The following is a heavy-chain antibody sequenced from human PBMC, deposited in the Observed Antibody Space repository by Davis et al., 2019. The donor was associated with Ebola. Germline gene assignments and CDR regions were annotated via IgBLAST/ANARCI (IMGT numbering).Heavy chain of an antibody. D-gene: IGHD4-11*01. CDR1: GYTFTSYA. CDR2: INAGNGNT. Sequence: ASVKVSCKASGYTFTSYAMHWVRQAPGQRLEWMGWINAGNGNTKYSQKFQGRVTMTRNTSISTAYMELSSLRSEDTAVYYCARGGTVTSQYYYYGMDVWGKGTTVTVSS. V-gene: IGHV1-3*01. J-gene: IGHJ6*04. CDR3: ARGGTVTSQYYYYGMDV.